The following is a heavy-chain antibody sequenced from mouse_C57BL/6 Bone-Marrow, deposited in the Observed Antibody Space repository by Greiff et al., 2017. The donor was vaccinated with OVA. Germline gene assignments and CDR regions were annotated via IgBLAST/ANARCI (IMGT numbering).Heavy chain of an antibody. J-gene: IGHJ2*01. CDR3: ARAERFYYGSSYGNFDY. CDR1: GYTFTSYW. D-gene: IGHD1-1*01. V-gene: IGHV1-53*01. Sequence: QVQLKQPGTELVKPGASVKLSCKASGYTFTSYWMHWVKQRPGQGLEWIGNINPSNGGTNYNEKFKSKATLTVDKSSSTAYMQLSSLTSEDSAVYYCARAERFYYGSSYGNFDYWGQGTTLTVSS. CDR2: INPSNGGT.